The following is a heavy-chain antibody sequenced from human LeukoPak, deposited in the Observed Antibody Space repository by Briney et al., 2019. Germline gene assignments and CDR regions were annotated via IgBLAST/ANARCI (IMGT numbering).Heavy chain of an antibody. Sequence: GESLKISCKGSGYSFTSYWIGWGRQMPRKGLGWMGNIYPGDSDTRYSPPFQGQVTISADKSISTAYLQWSSLKASDTAMYYCARLSGSYYYYYGMDVWGQGTTVTVSS. J-gene: IGHJ6*02. CDR1: GYSFTSYW. CDR2: IYPGDSDT. D-gene: IGHD1-26*01. CDR3: ARLSGSYYYYYGMDV. V-gene: IGHV5-51*01.